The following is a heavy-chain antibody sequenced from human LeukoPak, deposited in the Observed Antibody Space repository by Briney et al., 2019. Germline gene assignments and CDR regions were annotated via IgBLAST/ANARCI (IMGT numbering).Heavy chain of an antibody. CDR3: AKMAGTVVVVAAHSSFDP. D-gene: IGHD2-15*01. CDR1: GFTVSSNY. V-gene: IGHV3-23*01. J-gene: IGHJ5*02. Sequence: EGSLRLSCAASGFTVSSNYMGWVRQAPGKGLEWVSAISGSGGSTYYADSVKGRFTISRDNSKNTLYLQMNSQRAEDTAVYYCAKMAGTVVVVAAHSSFDPWGQGALVTVSS. CDR2: ISGSGGST.